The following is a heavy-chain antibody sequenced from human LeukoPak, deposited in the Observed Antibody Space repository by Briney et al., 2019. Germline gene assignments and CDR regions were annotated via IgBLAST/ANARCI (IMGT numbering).Heavy chain of an antibody. CDR3: ARDRRSTYSYGSGSYYKY. Sequence: GASVKVTCKASGYTFTSYGISWVRQAPGQGLEWMGWISAYNGNTNYAQKLQGRVTMTTDTSTSTAYMELRSLRSDDTAVYYCARDRRSTYSYGSGSYYKYWGQGTLVTVSS. CDR2: ISAYNGNT. CDR1: GYTFTSYG. J-gene: IGHJ4*02. V-gene: IGHV1-18*01. D-gene: IGHD3-10*01.